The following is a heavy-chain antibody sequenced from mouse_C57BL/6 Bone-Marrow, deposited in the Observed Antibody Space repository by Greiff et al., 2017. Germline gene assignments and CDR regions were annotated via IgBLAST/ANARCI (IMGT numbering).Heavy chain of an antibody. V-gene: IGHV1-55*01. J-gene: IGHJ2*01. CDR1: GYTFTSYW. Sequence: QVQLQQPGAELVKPGASVKMSCKASGYTFTSYWITWVKQRPGQGLEWIGDIYPTSGRTNYNEKFKSKAILTVDTSSNTAYMQLSSLTCEDSAVFYWARSGPRGRSFDYWGQGTTLTVSS. D-gene: IGHD1-1*01. CDR3: ARSGPRGRSFDY. CDR2: IYPTSGRT.